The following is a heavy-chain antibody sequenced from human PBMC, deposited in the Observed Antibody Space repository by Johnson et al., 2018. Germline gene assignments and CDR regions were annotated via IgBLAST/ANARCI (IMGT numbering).Heavy chain of an antibody. CDR2: ISGSGGST. CDR1: GFTFSSSS. V-gene: IGHV3-23*04. Sequence: VQLVESGGGLVQPGGSLRLSCAASGFTFSSSSMNWVRQAPGKGLEWVSAISGSGGSTYYADSVKGRSTISRDNSKNTLYMQMNSRRAEDTAVYYCPRVQNHQRHMYDHYYGVDVWGQGTTVSVSS. D-gene: IGHD6-25*01. CDR3: PRVQNHQRHMYDHYYGVDV. J-gene: IGHJ6*02.